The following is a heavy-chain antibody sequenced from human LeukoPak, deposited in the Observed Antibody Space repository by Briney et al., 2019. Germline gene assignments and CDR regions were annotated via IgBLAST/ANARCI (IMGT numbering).Heavy chain of an antibody. CDR2: IYHSGST. D-gene: IGHD4-17*01. CDR1: GGSISSGGYS. CDR3: ARDRHTTVTTYYFDY. J-gene: IGHJ4*02. Sequence: PSQTLSLTCAVSGGSISSGGYSWSWIRQPPGKGLEWIGYIYHSGSTYYNPSLKSRVTISVDRSKNQFSLKLSSVTAADTAVYYCARDRHTTVTTYYFDYWGQGTLVTVSS. V-gene: IGHV4-30-2*01.